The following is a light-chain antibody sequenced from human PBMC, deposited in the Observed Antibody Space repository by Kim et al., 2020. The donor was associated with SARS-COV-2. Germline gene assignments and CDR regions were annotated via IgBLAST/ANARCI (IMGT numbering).Light chain of an antibody. Sequence: VTFSCPRSSGNIASNFVHWYLQRPGTSPTTVIYKDNQRPSGVPELFSGSIDSSSNSASLTISGLKTDDEAVYYCQSYDSSTRTRVFGGGTQLTVL. V-gene: IGLV6-57*01. CDR2: KDN. CDR3: QSYDSSTRTRV. J-gene: IGLJ3*02. CDR1: SGNIASNF.